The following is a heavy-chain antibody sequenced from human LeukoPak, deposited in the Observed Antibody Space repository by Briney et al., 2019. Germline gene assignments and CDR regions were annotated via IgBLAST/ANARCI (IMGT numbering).Heavy chain of an antibody. CDR3: ARHSSAGIDY. Sequence: GESLSISCQASGFSFTGYWIGWVRQMPGKGLEWMGILYPGDSDTRYSPSFQGQVTMSADESISTAYLQWATLKASDSAMYYCARHSSAGIDYWGQGTLVTVSS. J-gene: IGHJ4*02. D-gene: IGHD2-2*01. CDR2: LYPGDSDT. CDR1: GFSFTGYW. V-gene: IGHV5-51*01.